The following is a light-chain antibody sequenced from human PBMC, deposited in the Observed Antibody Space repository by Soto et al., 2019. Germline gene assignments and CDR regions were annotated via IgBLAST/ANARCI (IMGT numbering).Light chain of an antibody. CDR3: QLYGGSPPRGT. CDR2: CAS. CDR1: QSVNANH. Sequence: EVVLTQSPGTLSLSPGARATLSCRASQSVNANHLAWYQQKGGQAPRLLIYCASTRATGVPERFSGSGFGTAYCLIIIRLEPEDFSLYYCQLYGGSPPRGTFGPGTKVEI. J-gene: IGKJ3*01. V-gene: IGKV3-20*01.